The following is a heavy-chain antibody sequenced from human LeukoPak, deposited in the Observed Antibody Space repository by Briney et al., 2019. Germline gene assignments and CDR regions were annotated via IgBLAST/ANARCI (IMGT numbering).Heavy chain of an antibody. Sequence: GESLRLSCAASGFTFSTYSMIWVRQAPGKGLEWVATISSSGTSTDYADSVKGRFTISRDDSKNTLYLQMNSLRADDTALYYCAKGGSSGWNHYFDFWGQGTLVTVSS. CDR3: AKGGSSGWNHYFDF. D-gene: IGHD6-19*01. J-gene: IGHJ4*02. CDR1: GFTFSTYS. CDR2: ISSSGTST. V-gene: IGHV3-23*01.